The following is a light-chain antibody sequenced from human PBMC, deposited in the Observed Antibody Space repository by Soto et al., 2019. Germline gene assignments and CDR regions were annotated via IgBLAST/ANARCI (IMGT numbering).Light chain of an antibody. J-gene: IGKJ4*01. V-gene: IGKV1-33*01. CDR3: QQYDQLPIT. Sequence: DIQMTQSASSLPASVGDTVTISCQASQDISKYLNWFQQKPGKAPKLLIYDVFNVETGVPSRFSGRGSGTDFTLILSNLQPEDFATSYCQQYDQLPITFGGGTKVDI. CDR1: QDISKY. CDR2: DVF.